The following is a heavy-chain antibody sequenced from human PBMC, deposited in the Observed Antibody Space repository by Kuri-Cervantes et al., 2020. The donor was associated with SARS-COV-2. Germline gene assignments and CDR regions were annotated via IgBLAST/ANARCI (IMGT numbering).Heavy chain of an antibody. CDR2: IYWNDDK. Sequence: SGPTLVKPTQTLTLTCTFSGFSLSTSGVGVGWIRQPPGKALEWLALIYWNDDKRYSPSLKSGLTITKDTSKNQVVLTMTNMDPVDTATYYCARDIAAAGTGYFDYWGQGTLVTVSS. CDR1: GFSLSTSGVG. CDR3: ARDIAAAGTGYFDY. D-gene: IGHD6-13*01. V-gene: IGHV2-5*01. J-gene: IGHJ4*02.